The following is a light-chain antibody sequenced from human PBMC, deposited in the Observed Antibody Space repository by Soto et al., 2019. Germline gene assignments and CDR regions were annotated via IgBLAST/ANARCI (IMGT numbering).Light chain of an antibody. V-gene: IGKV4-1*01. CDR1: RSLLYSFNNKNY. CDR2: WAS. CDR3: QQYYSSPVT. J-gene: IGKJ5*01. Sequence: IVMTQSPDSLAVSLGESATVNCKSSRSLLYSFNNKNYLAWYQQKPGQPPKLFIYWASTRESGVPDRFSGSGSGTDFTLTISSLQVEDVALYYCQQYYSSPVTFGQGTRLEIK.